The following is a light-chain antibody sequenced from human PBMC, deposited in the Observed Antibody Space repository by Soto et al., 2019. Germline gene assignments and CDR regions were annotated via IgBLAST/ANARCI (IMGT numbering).Light chain of an antibody. CDR1: QSVSNN. CDR3: QQYNNWPPRVT. CDR2: GAS. J-gene: IGKJ5*01. Sequence: EIVMTQSPATLSVSPGERATLSCRASQSVSNNLAWYQQAPGQAPRLLIYGASTRATGIPARFSGSGSGTEFTLTITSLQSEDFAVYYCQQYNNWPPRVTFGQGTRLEI. V-gene: IGKV3-15*01.